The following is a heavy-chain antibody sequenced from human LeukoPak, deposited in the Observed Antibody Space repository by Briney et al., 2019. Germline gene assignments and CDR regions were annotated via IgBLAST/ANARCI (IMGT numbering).Heavy chain of an antibody. V-gene: IGHV4-39*07. CDR2: INHSGST. J-gene: IGHJ4*02. CDR1: GGSISSSSYY. CDR3: ARGVTGTTRIVDY. D-gene: IGHD1-7*01. Sequence: SETLSLTCTVSGGSISSSSYYWSWIRQPPGTGLEWTGEINHSGSTNYNPSLKSRVTISVDTSKNQFSLKLSSVTAADTAVYYCARGVTGTTRIVDYWGQGTLVTVSS.